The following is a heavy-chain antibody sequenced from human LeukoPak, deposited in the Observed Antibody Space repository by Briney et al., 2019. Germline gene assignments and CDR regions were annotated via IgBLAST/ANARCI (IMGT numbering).Heavy chain of an antibody. CDR3: AKHEAYDFWSGFFDY. J-gene: IGHJ4*02. CDR2: INGGGSKT. Sequence: GGSLRLSCAASGFTFRNYAMTWVRQAPGKGLEWVSTINGGGSKTYYADSVKGRFTISRDNSKNTLYLQMNSLRAEDTAVYYCAKHEAYDFWSGFFDYWGQGTLVTVSS. D-gene: IGHD3-3*01. V-gene: IGHV3-23*01. CDR1: GFTFRNYA.